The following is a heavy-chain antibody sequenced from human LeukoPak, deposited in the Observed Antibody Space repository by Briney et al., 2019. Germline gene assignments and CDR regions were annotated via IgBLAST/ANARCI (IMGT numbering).Heavy chain of an antibody. V-gene: IGHV3-23*01. J-gene: IGHJ4*02. CDR1: GFTFSSYA. CDR3: ARLRITMIVVVITTKYYFDY. D-gene: IGHD3-22*01. Sequence: GGSLRLSCAASGFTFSSYAMSWVRQAPGKGLEWVSAISGCGGSTYYADSVKGRFTISRDNSKNTLYLQMNSLRAEDTAVYYCARLRITMIVVVITTKYYFDYWGQGTLVTVSS. CDR2: ISGCGGST.